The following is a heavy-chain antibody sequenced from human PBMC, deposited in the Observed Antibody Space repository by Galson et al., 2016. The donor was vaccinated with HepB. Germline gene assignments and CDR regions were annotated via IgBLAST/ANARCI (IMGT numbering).Heavy chain of an antibody. CDR1: GFTFSNAW. D-gene: IGHD2-8*01. J-gene: IGHJ4*02. V-gene: IGHV3-15*07. Sequence: SLRLSCAASGFTFSNAWMNWVRQPPGKGLEWVGHIESKTDGGTTDYAAPVKGRFTISRDDSKNTLYLQMNNLKTEDTAVYFCTTEALSYCTNGVCYIIPGDYWGQGTLVTVSS. CDR3: TTEALSYCTNGVCYIIPGDY. CDR2: IESKTDGGTT.